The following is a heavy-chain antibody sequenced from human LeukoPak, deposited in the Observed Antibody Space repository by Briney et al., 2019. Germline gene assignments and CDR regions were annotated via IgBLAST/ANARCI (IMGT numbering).Heavy chain of an antibody. CDR3: ARETGSAVGSTDFDY. Sequence: TGGSLRLSCAASGFTFSSYGMHWVRQAPGKGLEWVAVISYDGSNKYYADSVKGRFTISRDNSKNTLYLQMNSLRAEDTAVYYCARETGSAVGSTDFDYGGRGPRATVS. D-gene: IGHD4-17*01. CDR1: GFTFSSYG. V-gene: IGHV3-30*03. J-gene: IGHJ4*02. CDR2: ISYDGSNK.